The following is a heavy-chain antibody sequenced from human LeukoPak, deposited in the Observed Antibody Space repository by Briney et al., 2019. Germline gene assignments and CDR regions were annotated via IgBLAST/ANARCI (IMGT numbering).Heavy chain of an antibody. V-gene: IGHV3-11*01. D-gene: IGHD6-19*01. J-gene: IGHJ4*02. Sequence: PGGSLTLSCAASGFTFSDYYMSWIRQAPGKGLEWVSYISRSGRTIYNPPSVKGRFTISRDNAKHSLYLQMNSLRAEDTAVYYCAGVRADREGYFDYWGQGTLVTVSS. CDR3: AGVRADREGYFDY. CDR2: ISRSGRTI. CDR1: GFTFSDYY.